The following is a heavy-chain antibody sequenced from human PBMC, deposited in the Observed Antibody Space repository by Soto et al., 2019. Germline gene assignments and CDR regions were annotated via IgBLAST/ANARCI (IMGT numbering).Heavy chain of an antibody. CDR1: EFSFSSYA. D-gene: IGHD3-9*01. CDR2: ISFDGNII. CDR3: ARTFDTITYYFDY. J-gene: IGHJ4*02. Sequence: LRLSFAASEFSFSSYAMHWIRQAPGNGLEWVAVISFDGNIIHYADSVKGRFIISRDNSKNTLYLQMHSLSGEDTAVYYCARTFDTITYYFDYWGQGTLVTVSS. V-gene: IGHV3-30-3*01.